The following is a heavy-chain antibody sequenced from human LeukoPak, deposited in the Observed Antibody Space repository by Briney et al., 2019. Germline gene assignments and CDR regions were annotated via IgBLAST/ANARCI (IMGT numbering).Heavy chain of an antibody. CDR3: ARDMDSGPDFFDY. J-gene: IGHJ4*02. CDR1: GYTFTDYY. D-gene: IGHD1-26*01. V-gene: IGHV1-2*02. Sequence: SVKVSCKASGYTFTDYYMHWVRQAPGQGLEWMGWINPHSGRTDHAKKFQGRVPMTRETSIRTAYMELSRLRSDDTAVYYCARDMDSGPDFFDYWGLGTLVTVYS. CDR2: INPHSGRT.